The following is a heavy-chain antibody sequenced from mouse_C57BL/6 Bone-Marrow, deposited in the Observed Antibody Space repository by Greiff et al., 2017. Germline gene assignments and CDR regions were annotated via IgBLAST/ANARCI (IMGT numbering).Heavy chain of an antibody. D-gene: IGHD2-12*01. CDR1: GYSFTGYF. Sequence: EVMLVESGPELVKPGDSVKISCKASGYSFTGYFMNWVMQSPGKSLEWIGRINPYNGDTFYNQKFKGKATLTVDKSSSTAHMELRSLTSEDSAVYYCARDSPWFAYWGQGTLVTVSA. CDR3: ARDSPWFAY. J-gene: IGHJ3*01. CDR2: INPYNGDT. V-gene: IGHV1-20*01.